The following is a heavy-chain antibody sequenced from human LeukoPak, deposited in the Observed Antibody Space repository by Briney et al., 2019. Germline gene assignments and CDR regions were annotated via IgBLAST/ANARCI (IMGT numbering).Heavy chain of an antibody. J-gene: IGHJ4*02. CDR2: IIPIFGTA. D-gene: IGHD2-2*01. CDR3: ARDSRSVVVPAAQPPVLFDY. V-gene: IGHV1-69*05. CDR1: GGTFSSYA. Sequence: SVKVSCKASGGTFSSYAISWVRQAPGQGLEWMGGIIPIFGTANYAQKFQGRVTITTDETTSTAYMELSSLRSEDTAVYYCARDSRSVVVPAAQPPVLFDYWGQGTLVTVSS.